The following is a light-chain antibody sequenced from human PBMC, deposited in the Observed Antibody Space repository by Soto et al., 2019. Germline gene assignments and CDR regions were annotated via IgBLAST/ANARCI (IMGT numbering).Light chain of an antibody. CDR3: QQYHNWPIT. V-gene: IGKV3-15*01. Sequence: EIVMTQSPATLSVYPGESATLSCRASQSVSSNLAWHQQKPGQAPRILMYDASTRATGISARFSGSGSGTEFTLTISALQSEDFAVYSCQQYHNWPITLGQGTRLEIK. J-gene: IGKJ5*01. CDR1: QSVSSN. CDR2: DAS.